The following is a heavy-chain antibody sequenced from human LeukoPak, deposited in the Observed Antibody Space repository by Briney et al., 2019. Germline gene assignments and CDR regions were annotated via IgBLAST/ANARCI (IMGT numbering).Heavy chain of an antibody. D-gene: IGHD3-22*01. CDR3: AKDGYYDSSAYYYVRYFDL. CDR1: GFTFSSYG. Sequence: GGTLRLSCAASGFTFSSYGMSWVRQAPGRGLEWVSAMSGSGGSTYYADSVKGRFTISRDNSKNTLYLQMNSLRAEDTAVYYCAKDGYYDSSAYYYVRYFDLWGRGTLVTVSS. V-gene: IGHV3-23*01. CDR2: MSGSGGST. J-gene: IGHJ2*01.